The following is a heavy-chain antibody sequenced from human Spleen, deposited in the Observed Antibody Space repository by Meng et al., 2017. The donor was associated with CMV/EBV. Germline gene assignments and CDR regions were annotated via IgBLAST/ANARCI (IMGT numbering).Heavy chain of an antibody. CDR2: ISYDGSNK. J-gene: IGHJ4*02. V-gene: IGHV3-30*04. D-gene: IGHD3-3*01. CDR3: ARGVYYDFWSGLDY. CDR1: GFAFSSYA. Sequence: SGFAFSSYAMHWVRQAPGKGLEWVAVISYDGSNKYYADSVKGRFTISRDNSKNTLYLQMNSLRAEDTAVYYCARGVYYDFWSGLDYWGQGTLVTVSS.